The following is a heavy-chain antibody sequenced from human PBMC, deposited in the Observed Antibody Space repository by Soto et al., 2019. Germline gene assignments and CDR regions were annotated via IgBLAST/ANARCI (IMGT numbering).Heavy chain of an antibody. Sequence: PGGSLRLSCAASGFTFSSYWMSWVRQAPGKGLQWVANIKPDGSEGYYVDSVKGRFTMSRDNAKKSLYLQMNTLRAEDTAVYYCARGDYYDSSGPFSDAFDIWGQGTMVTVSS. CDR2: IKPDGSEG. CDR1: GFTFSSYW. D-gene: IGHD3-22*01. J-gene: IGHJ3*02. CDR3: ARGDYYDSSGPFSDAFDI. V-gene: IGHV3-7*04.